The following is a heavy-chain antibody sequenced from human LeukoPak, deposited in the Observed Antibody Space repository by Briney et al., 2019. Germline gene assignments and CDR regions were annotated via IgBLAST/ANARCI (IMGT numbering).Heavy chain of an antibody. CDR3: ARSSSDYDFWSR. Sequence: TSETLSLTCTVSGGSISSYYWSWLRQPPGKGLEYIGYTHYSGATNYNPSLKSRVTISLDTSGNQFSLKLSSVTAADTAVYYCARSSSDYDFWSRWGQGTLVTVSS. CDR2: THYSGAT. V-gene: IGHV4-59*01. D-gene: IGHD3-3*01. J-gene: IGHJ4*02. CDR1: GGSISSYY.